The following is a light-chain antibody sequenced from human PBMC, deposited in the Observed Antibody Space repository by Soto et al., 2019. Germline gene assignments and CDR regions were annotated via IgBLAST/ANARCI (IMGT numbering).Light chain of an antibody. Sequence: DIQMTQSPFSLSAAVGEGVRMTCRASQTISSHLNWYQQKPGIAPKLLIYSASSLQSGVPSRFSGSGSGTDFTLTISTLQPEDFATYYCQQYYSTPITFGQGTRLEIK. CDR3: QQYYSTPIT. J-gene: IGKJ5*01. CDR2: SAS. CDR1: QTISSH. V-gene: IGKV1-39*01.